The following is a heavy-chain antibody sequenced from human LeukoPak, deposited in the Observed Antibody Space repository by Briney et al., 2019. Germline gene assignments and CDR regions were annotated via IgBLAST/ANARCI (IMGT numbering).Heavy chain of an antibody. V-gene: IGHV3-23*01. CDR1: GFTFSSYA. Sequence: GGSLRLSCAASGFTFSSYAMSWVRQVPGKGLEWVSTITGSSRSTYFADSVRGRFTIPRDNSKNTLYLQMNNLRTENTDIYYCAKDTPLYGYSSGWASNAFDFWGQGTLVTVSS. CDR2: ITGSSRST. D-gene: IGHD6-19*01. CDR3: AKDTPLYGYSSGWASNAFDF. J-gene: IGHJ4*02.